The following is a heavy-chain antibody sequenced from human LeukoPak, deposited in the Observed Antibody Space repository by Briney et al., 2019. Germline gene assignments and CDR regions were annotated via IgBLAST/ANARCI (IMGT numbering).Heavy chain of an antibody. J-gene: IGHJ4*02. Sequence: GGSLRLSCAASGFTFSSYAMSWVRQAPGKGLEWVSAISGSGGSTYYADSVKGRFTTSRDNSKNTLYLQMNSLRAEDTAVYYCARDRGYSSGWYQYWGQGTLVTVSS. CDR2: ISGSGGST. CDR1: GFTFSSYA. CDR3: ARDRGYSSGWYQY. V-gene: IGHV3-23*01. D-gene: IGHD6-19*01.